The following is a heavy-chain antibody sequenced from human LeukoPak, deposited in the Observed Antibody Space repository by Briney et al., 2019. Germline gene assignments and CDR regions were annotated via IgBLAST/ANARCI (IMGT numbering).Heavy chain of an antibody. CDR2: IYYSGST. Sequence: TSETLSLTCTVSGGSISSSSYYWGWIRQPPGKGLEWIGSIYYSGSTYYNPSLKSRVAMSVDTSKNQSSLKLSSVTAADTAVYYCARQGRFLESLLFDYWGQGTLATVSS. D-gene: IGHD3-3*01. J-gene: IGHJ4*02. V-gene: IGHV4-39*01. CDR3: ARQGRFLESLLFDY. CDR1: GGSISSSSYY.